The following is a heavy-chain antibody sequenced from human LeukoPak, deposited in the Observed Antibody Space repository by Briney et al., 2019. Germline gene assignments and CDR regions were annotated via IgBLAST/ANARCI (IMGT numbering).Heavy chain of an antibody. CDR2: IAYCGSNK. Sequence: GGSLRLSCAASGFTFSSYGMHWVRQATGKGLVWVAVIAYCGSNKYYADSVKGRFTNSRDNSKNTLYLQMNSLRAEDTAVYYCAKVRGGVRGVRYYYYYGMDVWGQGTTVTVSS. D-gene: IGHD3-10*01. V-gene: IGHV3-30*18. J-gene: IGHJ6*02. CDR3: AKVRGGVRGVRYYYYYGMDV. CDR1: GFTFSSYG.